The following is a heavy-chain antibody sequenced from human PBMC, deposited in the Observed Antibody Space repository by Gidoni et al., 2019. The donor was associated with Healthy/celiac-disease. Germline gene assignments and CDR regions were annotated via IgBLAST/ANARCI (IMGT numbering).Heavy chain of an antibody. CDR3: ATSYNWNDAGDYYYGMDV. D-gene: IGHD1-1*01. V-gene: IGHV1-24*01. CDR1: GYTITALA. CDR2: FDPEDGET. J-gene: IGHJ6*02. Sequence: QVQLVQSGAEVKKPGASVKVSCKVSGYTITALAMHWVRQAPGKGLEWMGGFDPEDGETIYAQKFQGRVTMTEDTSTDTAYMELSSLRSEDTAVYYCATSYNWNDAGDYYYGMDVWGQGTTVTVSS.